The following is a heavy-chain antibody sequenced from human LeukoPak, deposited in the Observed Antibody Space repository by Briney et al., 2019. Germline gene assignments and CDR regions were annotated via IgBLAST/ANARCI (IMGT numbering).Heavy chain of an antibody. D-gene: IGHD2-2*01. J-gene: IGHJ4*02. V-gene: IGHV3-23*01. CDR2: ISGSGGST. Sequence: GGSLRLSCAASGFTFSSYAMSWVRQAPGEGLEWVSAISGSGGSTYYADSVKGRFTISRDNSKNTLYLQMNSLRAEDTAVYYCAKSGWGYSSTSLTYYFDYWGQGTLVTVSS. CDR3: AKSGWGYSSTSLTYYFDY. CDR1: GFTFSSYA.